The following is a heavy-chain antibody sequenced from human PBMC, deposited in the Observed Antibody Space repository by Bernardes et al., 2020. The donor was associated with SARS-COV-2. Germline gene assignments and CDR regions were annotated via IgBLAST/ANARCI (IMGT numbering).Heavy chain of an antibody. Sequence: LSLTCAVYGGSFSGYYWSWIRQPPGKGLEWIGEINHRGSTNYNPSLKSRVTISVDTSKNQFSLKLSSVTAADTAVYYCARGRGFGHGPVGFWGRGTLVTVSS. D-gene: IGHD2-15*01. CDR2: INHRGST. J-gene: IGHJ2*01. V-gene: IGHV4-34*01. CDR1: GGSFSGYY. CDR3: ARGRGFGHGPVGF.